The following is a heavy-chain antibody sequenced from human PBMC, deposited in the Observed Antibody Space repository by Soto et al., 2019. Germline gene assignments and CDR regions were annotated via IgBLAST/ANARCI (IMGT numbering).Heavy chain of an antibody. CDR3: ARDARNADYDY. Sequence: EVQLVESGGGLVQPGGSLRLSCEVSGFTFSIHAMNWVRQAPGKGLEWVAYIHGTRSTRNYADSVKGRFTISRDNAKNSLFLHMDSMIDGDTAVDYGARDARNADYDYWGQGTLVTVSS. V-gene: IGHV3-48*02. D-gene: IGHD3-16*01. J-gene: IGHJ4*02. CDR1: GFTFSIHA. CDR2: IHGTRSTR.